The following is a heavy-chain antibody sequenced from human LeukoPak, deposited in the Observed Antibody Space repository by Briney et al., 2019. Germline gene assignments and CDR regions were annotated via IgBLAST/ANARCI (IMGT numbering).Heavy chain of an antibody. V-gene: IGHV4-34*01. CDR2: IDRIGTT. CDR1: NGSLSGYY. CDR3: ARGLGSWRRYHMDV. Sequence: SETLSLTCAVYNGSLSGYYWTWIRQPPGKGLEWIGEIDRIGTTNDNASLRSRVTMSVDTSKNQFSLNLRSVTAAGTAVYYCARGLGSWRRYHMDVWGTGATVTVSS. D-gene: IGHD6-13*01. J-gene: IGHJ6*03.